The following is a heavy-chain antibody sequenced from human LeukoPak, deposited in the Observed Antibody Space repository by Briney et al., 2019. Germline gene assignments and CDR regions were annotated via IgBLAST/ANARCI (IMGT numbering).Heavy chain of an antibody. J-gene: IGHJ4*02. Sequence: GESLQISCKSSGYAFTNYWFGWLRQMPGKGLEWMVGFYPCDSDSDTKYSPSFQGHVTISADKSITTAYLQWSSLKASDTAIYYCARRDYYGSGSYWGAFDYWGQGTLVTVSS. D-gene: IGHD3-10*01. CDR1: GYAFTNYW. CDR3: ARRDYYGSGSYWGAFDY. CDR2: FYPCDSDSDT. V-gene: IGHV5-51*01.